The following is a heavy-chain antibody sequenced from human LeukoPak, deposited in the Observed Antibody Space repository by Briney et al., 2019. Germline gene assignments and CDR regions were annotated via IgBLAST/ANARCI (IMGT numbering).Heavy chain of an antibody. V-gene: IGHV3-7*04. CDR3: ARDSDGTVFDY. CDR2: IKEDGSEI. Sequence: GGSLRLSCAASGFTFSTYWMSWLRQAPGKGLEWVAQIKEDGSEIHSVDSIRGRFTISRDNAKNSLYVQMNSLRIEDTAVYYCARDSDGTVFDYWGRGTLVTVSS. J-gene: IGHJ4*02. CDR1: GFTFSTYW. D-gene: IGHD2-15*01.